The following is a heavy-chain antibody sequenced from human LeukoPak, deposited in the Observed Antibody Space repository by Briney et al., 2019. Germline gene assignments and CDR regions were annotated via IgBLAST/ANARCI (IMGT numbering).Heavy chain of an antibody. J-gene: IGHJ4*02. CDR3: AKDFVPDYDSSGYYAGYYDY. V-gene: IGHV3-30*18. Sequence: GRSLRLSCAASGFIFSSYGMHWVRQAPGKGLEWVAVISYDGSNKYYADSVKGRFTISRDNSKNTLYLQMNSLRAEDTAVYYCAKDFVPDYDSSGYYAGYYDYWGQGTLVTVSS. D-gene: IGHD3-22*01. CDR2: ISYDGSNK. CDR1: GFIFSSYG.